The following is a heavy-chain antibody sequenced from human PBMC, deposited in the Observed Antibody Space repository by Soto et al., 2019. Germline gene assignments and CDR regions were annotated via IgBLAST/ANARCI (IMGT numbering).Heavy chain of an antibody. V-gene: IGHV4-38-2*01. CDR3: ARSLLTSSWYAGS. J-gene: IGHJ5*02. CDR2: IYHSGTT. CDR1: GYSLSSGYY. Sequence: PSETLSLTCVVSGYSLSSGYYWGWIRQPPGKGLEWIGSIYHSGTTYYNPSLKSRVNISLDTSRNQFSLKLTSVTAADTAVYYCARSLLTSSWYAGSWGQGALVTVSS. D-gene: IGHD6-13*01.